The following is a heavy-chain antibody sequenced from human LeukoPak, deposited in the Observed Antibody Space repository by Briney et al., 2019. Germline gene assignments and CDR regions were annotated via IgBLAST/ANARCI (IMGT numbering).Heavy chain of an antibody. CDR1: GFTFSSYA. CDR2: ITYNADTT. D-gene: IGHD3-9*01. Sequence: PGGSLRLSCAASGFTFSSYAMSWVRQAPGKGLQWVSAITYNADTTFYADSVKGRFTISRDNSKSTLWLQMNSLRAEDTAVYFCAKDYDVLTGYHHDTWSDPWGKGTLVTVSS. V-gene: IGHV3-23*01. J-gene: IGHJ5*02. CDR3: AKDYDVLTGYHHDTWSDP.